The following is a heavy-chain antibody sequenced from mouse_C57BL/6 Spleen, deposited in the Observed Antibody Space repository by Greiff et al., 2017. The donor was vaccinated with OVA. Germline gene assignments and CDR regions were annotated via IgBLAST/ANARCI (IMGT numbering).Heavy chain of an antibody. V-gene: IGHV1-54*01. D-gene: IGHD1-1*01. Sequence: QVQLQQSGAELVRPGTSVKVSCKASGYAFTNYLIEWVKQRPGQGLEWIGVINPGSGGTNYNEKFKGKATLTADKSSSTAYMQLSSLTSEDSAVYSCARDYYGSSLAYWGQGTLVTVSA. J-gene: IGHJ3*01. CDR1: GYAFTNYL. CDR2: INPGSGGT. CDR3: ARDYYGSSLAY.